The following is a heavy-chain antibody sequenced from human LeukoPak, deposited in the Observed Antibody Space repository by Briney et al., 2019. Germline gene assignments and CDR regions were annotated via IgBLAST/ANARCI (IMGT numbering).Heavy chain of an antibody. CDR1: GFIFSNYG. CDR2: IRYDGSNK. D-gene: IGHD6-19*01. V-gene: IGHV3-30*02. Sequence: PGGSLRLSCAASGFIFSNYGMHWVRQAPGKGLEWVTFIRYDGSNKYYADSVKGRFTISRDNSKNTLYLQMNSLRPEDTAVYYCARDIAVAGSDAFDIWGQGTMVTVSS. J-gene: IGHJ3*02. CDR3: ARDIAVAGSDAFDI.